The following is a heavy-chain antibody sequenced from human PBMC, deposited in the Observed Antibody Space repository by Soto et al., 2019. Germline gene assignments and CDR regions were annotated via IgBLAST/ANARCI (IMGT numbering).Heavy chain of an antibody. CDR2: IYYSGST. J-gene: IGHJ5*02. CDR1: GGSISSYY. Sequence: PSETLSLTCTVSGGSISSYYWSWIRQPPGKGLEWIGYIYYSGSTNYNPSLKSRVTISVDTSKNQFSLKLSSVTAADTAVYYCARAGGRPYYDFWSGYLNWFDPWGQGTLVTVSS. D-gene: IGHD3-3*01. V-gene: IGHV4-59*01. CDR3: ARAGGRPYYDFWSGYLNWFDP.